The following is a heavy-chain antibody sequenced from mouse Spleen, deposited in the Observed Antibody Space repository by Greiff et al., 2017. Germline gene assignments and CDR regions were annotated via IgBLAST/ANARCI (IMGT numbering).Heavy chain of an antibody. CDR3: ARPLLTGTRAMDY. J-gene: IGHJ4*01. D-gene: IGHD4-1*01. CDR2: ISSGSSTI. V-gene: IGHV5-17*02. CDR1: GFTFSSFG. Sequence: EVMLVESGGGLVQPGGSRKLSCAASGFTFSSFGMHWVRQAPEKGLEWVAYISSGSSTIYYADTVKGRFTISRDNPKNTLFLQMTSLRSENTAMYYCARPLLTGTRAMDYWGQGTSVTVSS.